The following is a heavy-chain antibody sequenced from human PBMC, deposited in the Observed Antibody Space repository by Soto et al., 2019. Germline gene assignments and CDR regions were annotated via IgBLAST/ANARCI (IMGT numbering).Heavy chain of an antibody. CDR1: GGSISSSSYY. V-gene: IGHV4-39*01. D-gene: IGHD5-12*01. CDR3: ARRVEMATITFSYYGMDV. J-gene: IGHJ6*02. Sequence: SETLSLTCTVSGGSISSSSYYWGWIRQPPGKGLEWIGSIYYSGSTYYNPSLKSRVTISVDTSKNQFSLKLSSVTAADTAVYYCARRVEMATITFSYYGMDVWGQGTTVTVSS. CDR2: IYYSGST.